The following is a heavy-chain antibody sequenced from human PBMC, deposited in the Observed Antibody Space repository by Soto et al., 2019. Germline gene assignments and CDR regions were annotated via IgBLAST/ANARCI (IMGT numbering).Heavy chain of an antibody. CDR3: ARDFYYHGSGTMGGYFDY. V-gene: IGHV1-58*01. D-gene: IGHD3-10*01. J-gene: IGHJ4*02. CDR1: GFTFSSSA. CDR2: IDVGSANA. Sequence: GASVKVSCKTSGFTFSSSAVHWVRQARGHRLQWIGWIDVGSANANYAQMLQERVTISRDMSKSTAYMELSSLRPEDTAVYYCARDFYYHGSGTMGGYFDYWGQGTLVTVSS.